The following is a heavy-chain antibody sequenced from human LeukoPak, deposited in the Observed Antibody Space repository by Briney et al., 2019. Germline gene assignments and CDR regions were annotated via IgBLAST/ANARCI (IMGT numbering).Heavy chain of an antibody. CDR3: ARGKGYYGSGRRYYYYGMDV. CDR1: GGSFSGYY. Sequence: SETLSLTCAVYGGSFSGYYWSWIRQPPGKGLEWIGEINHSGCTNYNPSLKSRVTISVDTSKNQFSLKLSSVTAADTAVYYCARGKGYYGSGRRYYYYGMDVWGQGTTVTVSS. CDR2: INHSGCT. J-gene: IGHJ6*02. V-gene: IGHV4-34*01. D-gene: IGHD3-10*01.